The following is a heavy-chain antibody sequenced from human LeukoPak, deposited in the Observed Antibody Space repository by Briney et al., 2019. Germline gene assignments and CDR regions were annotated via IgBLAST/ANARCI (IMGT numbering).Heavy chain of an antibody. CDR1: GFTLGNHG. CDR3: ARHRGSVFKGYMDV. D-gene: IGHD2-8*01. Sequence: HPGTSLRLSCAASGFTLGNHGMHWVRQAPGKGLEWVAIIYSDGVNKYCADSTKGRFTISRDTSKNTLFLEMESLRTEDTAVYYCARHRGSVFKGYMDVWGKGTTVTVSS. CDR2: IYSDGVNK. J-gene: IGHJ6*03. V-gene: IGHV3-33*02.